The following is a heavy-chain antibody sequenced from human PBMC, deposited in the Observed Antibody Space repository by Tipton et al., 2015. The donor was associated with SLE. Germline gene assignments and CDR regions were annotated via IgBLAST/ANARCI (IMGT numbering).Heavy chain of an antibody. CDR1: GYSLSTSSYF. V-gene: IGHV4-39*07. CDR2: IYYSGST. J-gene: IGHJ4*02. CDR3: ARSSFLYRKPPNELDN. Sequence: TLSLTCTVSGYSLSTSSYFWGWIRQPPGKGLEWIGSIYYSGSTYYNPSLKSRVTISVDTSKSQFSLKVNSVTATDTAVYYCARSSFLYRKPPNELDNWGQGTLVTVSS. D-gene: IGHD1-26*01.